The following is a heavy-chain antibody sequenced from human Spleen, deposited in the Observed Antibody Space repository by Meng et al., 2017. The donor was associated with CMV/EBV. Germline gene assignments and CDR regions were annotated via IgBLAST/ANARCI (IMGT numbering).Heavy chain of an antibody. V-gene: IGHV1-2*02. Sequence: ASVKVSCKASGYTFTGYYMHWVRQAPGQGLEWMGWINPNSGGTNYAQKFQGRVTMTRDTSISTAYMELSRLRSDDTAVYYCARVGIVLMVYEIDYWGQGTLVTVSS. CDR1: GYTFTGYY. J-gene: IGHJ4*02. D-gene: IGHD2-8*01. CDR2: INPNSGGT. CDR3: ARVGIVLMVYEIDY.